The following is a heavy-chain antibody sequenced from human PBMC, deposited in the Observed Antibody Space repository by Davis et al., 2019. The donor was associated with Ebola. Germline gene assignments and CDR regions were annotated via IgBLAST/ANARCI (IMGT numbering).Heavy chain of an antibody. V-gene: IGHV4-39*01. CDR2: IYYSGST. CDR3: ARHKGGSYYVWFDP. J-gene: IGHJ5*02. Sequence: SETLSLTCTVSGGSISSSSYYWGWLRQPPGKGLEWIGSIYYSGSTYYNPSLKSRVTISVDTSKNQFSLKLSSVTAADTAVYYCARHKGGSYYVWFDPWGQGTLVTVSS. D-gene: IGHD1-26*01. CDR1: GGSISSSSYY.